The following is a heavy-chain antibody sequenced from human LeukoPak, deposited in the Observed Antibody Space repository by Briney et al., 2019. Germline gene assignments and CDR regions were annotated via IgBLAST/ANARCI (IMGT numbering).Heavy chain of an antibody. D-gene: IGHD2-15*01. J-gene: IGHJ4*02. Sequence: SETLSLTCAVYGGSFSGYYWSWIRQPPGKGLEWIGEINHSGSTNYNPSLKSRVTISVDTSKNQFSLKLSSVTAADTAVYYCARGVEALPTPHYWGQGTLVTVSS. CDR3: ARGVEALPTPHY. V-gene: IGHV4-34*01. CDR2: INHSGST. CDR1: GGSFSGYY.